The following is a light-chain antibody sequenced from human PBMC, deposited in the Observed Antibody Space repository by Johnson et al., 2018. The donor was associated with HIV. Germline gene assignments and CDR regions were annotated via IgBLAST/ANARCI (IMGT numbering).Light chain of an antibody. V-gene: IGLV1-51*02. J-gene: IGLJ1*01. CDR1: SSNIGNKY. CDR2: ENN. Sequence: QSVLTQPPSVSAAPGQKVTISCSGSSSNIGNKYVSWYRHFPGTAPKLLIYENNKRPSGIPDRFSGSKSGTSATLGITGLQTGDEADYYCGTWDSSLSTSVFGTGTKVTVL. CDR3: GTWDSSLSTSV.